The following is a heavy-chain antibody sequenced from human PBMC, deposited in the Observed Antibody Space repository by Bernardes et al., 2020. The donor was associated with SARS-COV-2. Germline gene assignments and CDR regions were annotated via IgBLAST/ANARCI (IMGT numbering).Heavy chain of an antibody. D-gene: IGHD3-3*01. J-gene: IGHJ4*02. CDR1: GFTFSSYG. V-gene: IGHV3-33*01. CDR3: AREGDYDFWSGYSGYYFDY. CDR2: IWYDGSNK. Sequence: GGSLRLSCAASGFTFSSYGMHWVRQAPGKGLEWVAVIWYDGSNKYYADSVKGRFTISRDNSKNTLYLQMNSLRAEDTAVYYCAREGDYDFWSGYSGYYFDYWGQGTLVTVSS.